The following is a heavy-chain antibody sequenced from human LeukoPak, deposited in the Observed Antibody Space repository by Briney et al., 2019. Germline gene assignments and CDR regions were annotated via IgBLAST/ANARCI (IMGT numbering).Heavy chain of an antibody. D-gene: IGHD2-21*02. V-gene: IGHV3-30*03. CDR3: ARDLRYCGGDCYSTYYYYGMDV. CDR1: GFTFSSYG. J-gene: IGHJ6*02. Sequence: PGGSLRLSCAASGFTFSSYGMHWVRQAPGKGLEWVAVISYDGSNKYYADSVKGRFTISRDNAKNSLYLQMNSLRAEDTAVYYCARDLRYCGGDCYSTYYYYGMDVWGQGTTVTVSS. CDR2: ISYDGSNK.